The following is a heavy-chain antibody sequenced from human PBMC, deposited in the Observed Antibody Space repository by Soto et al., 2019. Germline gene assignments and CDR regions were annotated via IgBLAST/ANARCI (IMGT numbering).Heavy chain of an antibody. CDR3: ARGPAPHRSRTRSAPGGLDP. D-gene: IGHD2-2*01. CDR2: INPNSGGT. J-gene: IGHJ5*02. Sequence: QVQLVQSGAEVKKPGASVKVSCKASGYTFTGYYMHWVRQAPGQGLEWMGWINPNSGGTNYAQKFQGWVTMTRDTSSSTAYMELSRLRSDDTAVYYGARGPAPHRSRTRSAPGGLDPWGQGTLVTVSS. V-gene: IGHV1-2*04. CDR1: GYTFTGYY.